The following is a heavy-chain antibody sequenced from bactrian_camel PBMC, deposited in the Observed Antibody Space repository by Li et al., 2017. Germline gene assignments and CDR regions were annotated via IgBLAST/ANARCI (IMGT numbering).Heavy chain of an antibody. CDR2: FNNDGTT. CDR3: AARLYLSRDYEY. CDR1: GETSVPYY. Sequence: QVQLVESGGGSAQAGGSLRLSCVVSGETSVPYYMAWFREAPGKRREEIISFNNDGTTNYADAVKGQFTVSRDHAEKALYLQMNSLKPEDSAMYYCAARLYLSRDYEYWGQGTQVTVS. V-gene: IGHV3S55*01. D-gene: IGHD5*01. J-gene: IGHJ4*01.